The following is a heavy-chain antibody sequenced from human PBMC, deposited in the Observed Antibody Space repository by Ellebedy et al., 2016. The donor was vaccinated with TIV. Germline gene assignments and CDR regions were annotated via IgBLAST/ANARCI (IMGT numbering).Heavy chain of an antibody. CDR2: ISSSSSTI. CDR3: ARPWLGTSCGGDCYIGRGWFDP. Sequence: GGSLRLSXAASGFTFSSYSMNWVRQAPGKGLEWVSYISSSSSTIYYADSVKGRFTISRDNAKNSLYLQMDRLRAEDTAVYYCARPWLGTSCGGDCYIGRGWFDPWGQGTLVTVSS. J-gene: IGHJ5*02. D-gene: IGHD2-21*01. CDR1: GFTFSSYS. V-gene: IGHV3-48*01.